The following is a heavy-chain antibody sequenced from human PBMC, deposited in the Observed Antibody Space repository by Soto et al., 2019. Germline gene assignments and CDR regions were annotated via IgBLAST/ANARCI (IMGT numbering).Heavy chain of an antibody. J-gene: IGHJ5*02. CDR1: GLSITDSEMG. V-gene: IGHV2-26*01. Sequence: QVTLKESGPVLVNPTETLTLRCTVSGLSITDSEMGVSWIRQPPGQPLEWLAHIDSSGEKSYRTFLKSRHAISKDTSKSQIVLTMTNMDPADTATYYCARRHLAVAVSPWFDPWGQGIPVTVSS. CDR3: ARRHLAVAVSPWFDP. CDR2: IDSSGEK. D-gene: IGHD6-19*01.